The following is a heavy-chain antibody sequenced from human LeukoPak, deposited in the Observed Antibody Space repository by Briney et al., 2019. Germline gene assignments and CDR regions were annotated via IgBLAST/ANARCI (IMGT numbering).Heavy chain of an antibody. Sequence: GGSLRLSCAASGFTFDDYGMSWVRQAPGKGPEWVSGINWNGGSTGYADSVKGRFTISGDNAKNSLYLQMNSLRAEDTALYYCAREGGIVVVPAHFDYWGQGTLVIVSS. D-gene: IGHD2-2*01. V-gene: IGHV3-20*04. CDR1: GFTFDDYG. CDR2: INWNGGST. J-gene: IGHJ4*02. CDR3: AREGGIVVVPAHFDY.